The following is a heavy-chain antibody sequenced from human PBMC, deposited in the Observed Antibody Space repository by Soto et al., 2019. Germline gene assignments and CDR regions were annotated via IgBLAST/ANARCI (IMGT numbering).Heavy chain of an antibody. CDR2: ISGSGGST. D-gene: IGHD3-22*01. J-gene: IGHJ4*02. CDR3: ARVGSYYDSSGYYSTFDY. CDR1: GFTFSSYA. Sequence: GGSLRLSCAASGFTFSSYAMSWVRQAPGKGLEWVSAISGSGGSTYYADSVKGRFTISRDNSKNTLYLQMNSLRAEDTAVYYCARVGSYYDSSGYYSTFDYWGQGTLVTVSS. V-gene: IGHV3-23*01.